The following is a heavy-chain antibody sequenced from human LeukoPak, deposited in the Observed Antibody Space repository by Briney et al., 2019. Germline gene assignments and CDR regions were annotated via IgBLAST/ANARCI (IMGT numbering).Heavy chain of an antibody. V-gene: IGHV3-7*01. CDR2: IKQDEREN. CDR1: GFTFSSYW. Sequence: GGSLRLSCAASGFTFSSYWMSWVRQAPGKGLEWVANIKQDERENYYVDSLKGRFTIYRDNDKNSLYLQTNSLRAEDTAVYYCARDKIEGPTKLDYWGQGILVTVSS. J-gene: IGHJ4*02. D-gene: IGHD1-1*01. CDR3: ARDKIEGPTKLDY.